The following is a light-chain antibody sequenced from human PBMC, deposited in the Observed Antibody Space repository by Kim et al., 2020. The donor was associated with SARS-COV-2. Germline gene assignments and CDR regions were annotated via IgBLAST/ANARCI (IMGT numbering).Light chain of an antibody. Sequence: QPVLTQPPSAPASLGASVTLTCTLSSGYSNYKVDWYQQRPGKGPRFVMRVGTGGIVGSKGDGIPDRFSVLGSGLNRYLTIKNIQEEDESDYHCGTDHGSGSNFVWVFGGGTKVTVL. J-gene: IGLJ3*02. CDR2: VGTGGIVG. CDR3: GTDHGSGSNFVWV. V-gene: IGLV9-49*01. CDR1: SGYSNYK.